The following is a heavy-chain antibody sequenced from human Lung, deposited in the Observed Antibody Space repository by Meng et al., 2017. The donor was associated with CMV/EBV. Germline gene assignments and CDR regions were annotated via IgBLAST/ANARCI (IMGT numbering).Heavy chain of an antibody. D-gene: IGHD6-19*01. CDR3: ASFPPPGKQWLVTDY. J-gene: IGHJ4*02. V-gene: IGHV4-4*02. Sequence: QVQRQELGPGLVKPSGTLSLTCAVSGGSISSSNWWSWVRQPPGKGLEWIGEIYHSGSTNYNPSLKSRVTISVDKSKNQFSLKLSSVTAADTAVYYCASFPPPGKQWLVTDYWGQGTLVTVSS. CDR2: IYHSGST. CDR1: GGSISSSNW.